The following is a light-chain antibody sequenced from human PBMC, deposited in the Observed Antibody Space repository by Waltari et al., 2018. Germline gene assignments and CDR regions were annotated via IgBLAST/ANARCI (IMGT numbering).Light chain of an antibody. V-gene: IGLV1-40*01. Sequence: QSVLTQPPSVSGAPGQRVPIACTGSRANTEAGFAFHWYQQLPGAAPKPLTYANNHRPSGVPARFSGSKSDTSASLAITGLQAEDEADYYCQSYDSSLTDFVFGSGTRVSV. CDR3: QSYDSSLTDFV. CDR2: ANN. J-gene: IGLJ1*01. CDR1: RANTEAGFA.